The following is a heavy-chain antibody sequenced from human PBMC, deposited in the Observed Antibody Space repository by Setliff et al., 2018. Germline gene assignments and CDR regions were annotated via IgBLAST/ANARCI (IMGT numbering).Heavy chain of an antibody. CDR1: GGSISSGDYY. Sequence: KPSETLSLTCTVSGGSISSGDYYWSWIRQPPGKGLEWIGYIYSSGSTYYNPSLKSRVSISVDTSKNHFSLKVTSVTAADTAVYYCARGRSVWSYWGQGILVTVSS. CDR2: IYSSGST. CDR3: ARGRSVWSY. J-gene: IGHJ4*02. V-gene: IGHV4-30-4*08. D-gene: IGHD3-3*01.